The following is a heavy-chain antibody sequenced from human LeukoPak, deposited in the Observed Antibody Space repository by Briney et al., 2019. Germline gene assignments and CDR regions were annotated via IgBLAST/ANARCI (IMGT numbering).Heavy chain of an antibody. Sequence: GGSLRLSCAASGFTVSSNYMSWVRQAPGKGLEWVSVIYSGGSTYYADSVKGRFTISRDNSRNTLYLQMNSLRAEDTAVYYCARGHSSGWTEYFQHWGQGTLVTVSS. CDR3: ARGHSSGWTEYFQH. CDR2: IYSGGST. V-gene: IGHV3-53*01. D-gene: IGHD6-19*01. J-gene: IGHJ1*01. CDR1: GFTVSSNY.